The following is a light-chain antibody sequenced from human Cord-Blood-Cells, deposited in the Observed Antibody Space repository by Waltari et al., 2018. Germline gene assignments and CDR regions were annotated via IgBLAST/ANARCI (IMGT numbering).Light chain of an antibody. CDR2: AAA. CDR3: QHSYSAPYS. J-gene: IGKJ2*03. Sequence: DIQMTQSPSSLSASVGDRVTITCRASQSISSYLNWYQQKPGKAPKLLIYAAASLQSGVPSRFSGSGSGTVFTLTISSLQPEDFATYYCQHSYSAPYSFGQGTKLEI. V-gene: IGKV1-39*01. CDR1: QSISSY.